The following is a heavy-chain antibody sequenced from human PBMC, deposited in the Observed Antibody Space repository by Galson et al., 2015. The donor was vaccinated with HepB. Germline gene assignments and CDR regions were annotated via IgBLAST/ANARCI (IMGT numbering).Heavy chain of an antibody. CDR2: ISGSGGST. D-gene: IGHD3-9*01. V-gene: IGHV3-23*01. J-gene: IGHJ4*02. CDR3: ANGMRASPKGYYDILTGYGDY. CDR1: GFTFSSYA. Sequence: SLRLSCAASGFTFSSYAMSWVRQAPGKGLEWVSAISGSGGSTYYADSVKGRFTISRDNSKNTLYLQMNSLRAEDTAVYYCANGMRASPKGYYDILTGYGDYWGQGTLVTVSS.